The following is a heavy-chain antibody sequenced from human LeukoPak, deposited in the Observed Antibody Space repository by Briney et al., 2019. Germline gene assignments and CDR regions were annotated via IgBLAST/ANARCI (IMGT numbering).Heavy chain of an antibody. D-gene: IGHD5-18*01. CDR2: ISGSGGST. V-gene: IGHV3-23*01. CDR3: AKDRGYSYGPNAFDI. CDR1: GFTFTDYS. J-gene: IGHJ3*02. Sequence: GGSLRLSCAASGFTFTDYSMSWVRQAPGKGLEWVSAISGSGGSTFYADSVKGRFTISRDNSKNTVYLQMNSLRAEDTALFYCAKDRGYSYGPNAFDIWGQGTMVTVSS.